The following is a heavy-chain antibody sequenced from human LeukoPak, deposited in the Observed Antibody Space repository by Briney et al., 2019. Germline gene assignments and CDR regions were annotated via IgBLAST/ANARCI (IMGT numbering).Heavy chain of an antibody. Sequence: GGSLRLSCAASGFTFSDNYMTWVRQAPGKGLEWVANIKQDGSEKYYVDSVKGRFTISRDNAKNSLYLQMNSLRAEDTAVYYCASLYGSGSYSSDWFDPWGQGTLVTVSS. D-gene: IGHD3-10*01. CDR1: GFTFSDNY. J-gene: IGHJ5*02. CDR3: ASLYGSGSYSSDWFDP. CDR2: IKQDGSEK. V-gene: IGHV3-7*01.